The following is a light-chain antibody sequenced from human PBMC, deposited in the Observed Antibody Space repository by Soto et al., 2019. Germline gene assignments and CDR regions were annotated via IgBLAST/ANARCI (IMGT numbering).Light chain of an antibody. CDR2: DAS. CDR3: QQRSNRPP. CDR1: QSVSSY. J-gene: IGKJ1*01. Sequence: EIVLTQSPATLSLSPGERATLSCRASQSVSSYLAWYQQKPGQAPRLLIYDASNRATGIPARFSGSGSGTDFTLTISSLEPEDFAVYYCQQRSNRPPFAPGT. V-gene: IGKV3-11*01.